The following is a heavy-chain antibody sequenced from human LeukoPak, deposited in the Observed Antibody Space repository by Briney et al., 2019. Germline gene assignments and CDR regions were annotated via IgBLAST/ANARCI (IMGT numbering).Heavy chain of an antibody. D-gene: IGHD6-19*01. CDR1: GFTFSSYG. V-gene: IGHV3-33*06. CDR2: IWYDGSNK. J-gene: IGHJ4*02. Sequence: GGSLRLSCAASGFTFSSYGMHWVRQAPGKGLEWVAVIWYDGSNKYYADSVKGRFTISRDNSKNTLYLQMNSLRAEDTAVYYCAKPYSSGWYGPDYWGQGTLVTVSS. CDR3: AKPYSSGWYGPDY.